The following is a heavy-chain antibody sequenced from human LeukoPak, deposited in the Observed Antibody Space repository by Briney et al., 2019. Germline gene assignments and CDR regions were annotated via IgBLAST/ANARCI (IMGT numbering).Heavy chain of an antibody. D-gene: IGHD3-22*01. J-gene: IGHJ4*02. CDR2: IYYSGST. CDR1: GGSISSYY. V-gene: IGHV4-59*12. Sequence: SETLSLTCTVSGGSISSYYWSWIRQPPGKGLEWIGYIYYSGSTNYNPSLKSRVTISVDTSKNQFSLKLSSVTAADTAVYYCAREGRYYYDSSGLAPIDYWGQGTLVTVSS. CDR3: AREGRYYYDSSGLAPIDY.